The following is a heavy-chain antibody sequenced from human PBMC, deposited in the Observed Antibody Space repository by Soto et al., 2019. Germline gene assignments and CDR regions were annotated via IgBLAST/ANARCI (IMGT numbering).Heavy chain of an antibody. CDR3: ARDEAATVF. CDR2: IFSGGDT. CDR1: GFIVNSNY. V-gene: IGHV3-53*01. J-gene: IGHJ1*01. Sequence: HPGGSLRLSCTVSGFIVNSNYMSWVRQAPGKGLEWVSVIFSGGDTYYAESVKGRFTISRDTSKNTIYLQMNSLRPEDTAVYYCARDEAATVFWGQGTRVTVSS. D-gene: IGHD6-25*01.